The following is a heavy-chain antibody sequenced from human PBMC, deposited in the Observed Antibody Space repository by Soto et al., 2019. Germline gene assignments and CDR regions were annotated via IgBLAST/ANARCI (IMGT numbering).Heavy chain of an antibody. CDR2: ISFDRSEK. D-gene: IGHD2-8*01. CDR1: GFTLRNYG. V-gene: IGHV3-30*18. Sequence: GGSLRLSCTASGFTLRNYGIHWVRQAPGKGLEWVSVISFDRSEKYFGDSVRGRFTISRDSSKNTVYLQLNNLRPEDTAVYYCAKEVISTNYSYYGMDVWGQGTTVTVS. CDR3: AKEVISTNYSYYGMDV. J-gene: IGHJ6*02.